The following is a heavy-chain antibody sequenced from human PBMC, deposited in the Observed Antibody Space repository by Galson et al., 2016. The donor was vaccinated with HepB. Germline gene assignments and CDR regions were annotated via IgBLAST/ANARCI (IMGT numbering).Heavy chain of an antibody. CDR1: GFTFYTFT. D-gene: IGHD1-7*01. CDR3: ERGEIGTTLY. CDR2: ISFEGSNR. Sequence: SLRLSCAASGFTFYTFTMHWFRQSPGKGPECVAAISFEGSNRHYADSVRGRFTISRDNPRNTLYLQMDSLTTEEAAVYFCERGEIGTTLYWCQGALVTVSS. V-gene: IGHV3-30-3*01. J-gene: IGHJ4*02.